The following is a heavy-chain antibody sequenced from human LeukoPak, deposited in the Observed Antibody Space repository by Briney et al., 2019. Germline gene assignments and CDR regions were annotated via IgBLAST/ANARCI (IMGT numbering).Heavy chain of an antibody. D-gene: IGHD3-10*01. V-gene: IGHV4-59*08. CDR1: GGSISSYF. CDR3: ARVPYSGYGSGSYFWFDP. CDR2: IYYSGST. J-gene: IGHJ5*02. Sequence: PSGTLSLTCTVSGGSISSYFWTWIRQPPGKGLEWIGYIYYSGSTNYNPSLKSRVTISVDTSKNQFSLKLSSVTAADTAVYYCARVPYSGYGSGSYFWFDPWGQGTLVTVSS.